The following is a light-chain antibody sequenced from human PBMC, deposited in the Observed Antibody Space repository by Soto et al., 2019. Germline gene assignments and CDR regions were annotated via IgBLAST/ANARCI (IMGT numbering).Light chain of an antibody. CDR1: QGISTY. V-gene: IGKV1-39*01. J-gene: IGKJ1*01. Sequence: DIQMTQSPSSLSASVVDRVTITCLASQGISTYLNWYQKKPGKAPKLLIYAASSLQSGVPSRFSGSGSETDFTLTISSLQPEDFATYSCQQSYSTTWTFGQGTKVDIK. CDR2: AAS. CDR3: QQSYSTTWT.